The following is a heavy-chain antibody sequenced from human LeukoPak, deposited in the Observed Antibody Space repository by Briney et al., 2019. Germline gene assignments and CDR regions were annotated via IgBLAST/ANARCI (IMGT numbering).Heavy chain of an antibody. D-gene: IGHD5-18*01. CDR2: ISSSGNSI. CDR3: ARDQWLQSDYYMDV. Sequence: GGSLRLSCEASRFTLWNDYYMSWIRQAPGKGLEWVSYISSSGNSIHYADSVKGRFTISRDNAKNSVYLQMNSLRAEDTAVYYCARDQWLQSDYYMDVWGKGTTVTVSS. CDR1: RFTLWNDYY. J-gene: IGHJ6*03. V-gene: IGHV3-11*04.